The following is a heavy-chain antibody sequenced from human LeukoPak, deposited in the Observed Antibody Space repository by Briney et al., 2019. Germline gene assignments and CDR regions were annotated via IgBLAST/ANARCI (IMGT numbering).Heavy chain of an antibody. CDR3: AKTRPLDSSSWSHGDY. V-gene: IGHV3-23*01. J-gene: IGHJ4*02. CDR2: ISGSGGST. Sequence: GGSLRLSCAASGVTFSSYAMSWVRQTPGKGLEWVSVISGSGGSTDYADSVKGRFTVSRDNSKNTLYLQMNSLRAEDTAVYYCAKTRPLDSSSWSHGDYWGQGTLVTVSS. CDR1: GVTFSSYA. D-gene: IGHD6-13*01.